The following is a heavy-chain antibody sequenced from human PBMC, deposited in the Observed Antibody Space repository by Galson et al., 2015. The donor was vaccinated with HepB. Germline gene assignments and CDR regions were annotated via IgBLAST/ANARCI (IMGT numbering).Heavy chain of an antibody. CDR3: ARSIAVAGTIDY. D-gene: IGHD6-19*01. CDR2: ISYDGSNK. Sequence: SLRLSCAASGFTFRSYAMHWVRQAPGKGLEWVAVISYDGSNKYYADSVKGRFTISRDNSKNTLYLQMNSLRAEDTAVYYCARSIAVAGTIDYWGQGTLVTVSS. CDR1: GFTFRSYA. J-gene: IGHJ4*02. V-gene: IGHV3-30*04.